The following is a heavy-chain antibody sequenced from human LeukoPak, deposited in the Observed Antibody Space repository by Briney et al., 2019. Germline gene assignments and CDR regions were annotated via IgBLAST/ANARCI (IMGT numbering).Heavy chain of an antibody. J-gene: IGHJ5*01. CDR2: IKQGGREE. D-gene: IGHD3-10*01. CDR3: ARDNGGWFDF. Sequence: GRSLRLSRVASKFIFSDYWMSWVRQAPGKGLEWVANIKQGGREEKYVDSVKGRFAISRDDAKSTLYLQMDSLSGDDTAVYYCARDNGGWFDFWGRGTLVTVSS. V-gene: IGHV3-7*03. CDR1: KFIFSDYW.